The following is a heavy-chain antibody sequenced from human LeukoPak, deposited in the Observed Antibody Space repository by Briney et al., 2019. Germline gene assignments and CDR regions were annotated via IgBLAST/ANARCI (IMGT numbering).Heavy chain of an antibody. CDR1: VYSFTIYG. Sequence: GASVTVSCKASVYSFTIYGISWVRQAPGQGLEWMGWISAHNGDTNYAQKLQGRVTMTTDTSTSTTYMELRSLRSDDTAVYYCARDCDRSGDYCYWGQGTLVTV. V-gene: IGHV1-18*01. J-gene: IGHJ4*02. D-gene: IGHD3-22*01. CDR3: ARDCDRSGDYCY. CDR2: ISAHNGDT.